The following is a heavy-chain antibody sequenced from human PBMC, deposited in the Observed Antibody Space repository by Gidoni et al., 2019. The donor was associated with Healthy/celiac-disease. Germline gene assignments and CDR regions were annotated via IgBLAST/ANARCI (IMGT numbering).Heavy chain of an antibody. Sequence: EVQLVESGGGLVQPGGSLRLSCAASGFTFSSYAMHWVRQAPGKGLEYVSAISSNGGSTYYANSVKGRFTISRDNSKNTLYLQMGSRRAEDMAVYYCARDSGGATKRFGWFDPWGQGTLVTVSS. CDR3: ARDSGGATKRFGWFDP. V-gene: IGHV3-64*01. CDR1: GFTFSSYA. D-gene: IGHD1-26*01. J-gene: IGHJ5*02. CDR2: ISSNGGST.